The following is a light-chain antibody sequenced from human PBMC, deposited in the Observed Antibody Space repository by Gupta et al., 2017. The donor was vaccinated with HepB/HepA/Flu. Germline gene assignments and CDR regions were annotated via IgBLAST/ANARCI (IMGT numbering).Light chain of an antibody. J-gene: IGKJ4*01. Sequence: DIQMIQSPFSVSVSVGDRVTLTCRASQVISSWLAWYQQKPGKAPKLLIYAASRLQSGVPSRFSGSGSGTDFTLTISILHPEDFATYYCQQANGFPITFGCGTRLDIK. CDR2: AAS. V-gene: IGKV1-12*01. CDR1: QVISSW. CDR3: QQANGFPIT.